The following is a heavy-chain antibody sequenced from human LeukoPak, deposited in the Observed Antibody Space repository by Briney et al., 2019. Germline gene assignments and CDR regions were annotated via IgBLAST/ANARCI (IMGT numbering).Heavy chain of an antibody. CDR2: INGSGDST. Sequence: GGSLRLSCAASGFTFSSYAMSWVHQAPGKGLEWVSTINGSGDSTYYADSVKGRFTISRDNSKNTLYLQMNSLRAEDTAVYYCARDRGYSCGYWGQGTLVTVSS. D-gene: IGHD5-18*01. CDR3: ARDRGYSCGY. CDR1: GFTFSSYA. V-gene: IGHV3-23*01. J-gene: IGHJ4*02.